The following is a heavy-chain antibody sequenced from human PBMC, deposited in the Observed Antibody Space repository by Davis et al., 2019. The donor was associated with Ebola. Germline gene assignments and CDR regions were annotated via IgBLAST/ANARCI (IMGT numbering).Heavy chain of an antibody. CDR2: ISSDGNNK. Sequence: PGGSLRLSCAASGFTFSSYGMHWVRQAPGKGLEWVGVISSDGNNKYYTDSVKGRSTISRDNSKNTLFLQMDSLRAEDSAVYYCARDNLCISTTCYYGGPFDYWGQGTLVTVSS. D-gene: IGHD2-2*01. J-gene: IGHJ4*02. V-gene: IGHV3-30*03. CDR1: GFTFSSYG. CDR3: ARDNLCISTTCYYGGPFDY.